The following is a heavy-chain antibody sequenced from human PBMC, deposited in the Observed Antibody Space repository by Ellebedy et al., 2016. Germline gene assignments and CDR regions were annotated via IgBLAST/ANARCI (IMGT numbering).Heavy chain of an antibody. D-gene: IGHD4-17*01. CDR3: ARQIGDYALDR. V-gene: IGHV5-51*01. CDR2: INPGDSDT. J-gene: IGHJ5*02. Sequence: KVSXXAFGYSFTNYWIAWVRQMPGKGLEWMGIINPGDSDTRYSPSFQGQVTMSADESISTAYLQWIGLKASDSALYYCARQIGDYALDRWGQGTQVTVSS. CDR1: GYSFTNYW.